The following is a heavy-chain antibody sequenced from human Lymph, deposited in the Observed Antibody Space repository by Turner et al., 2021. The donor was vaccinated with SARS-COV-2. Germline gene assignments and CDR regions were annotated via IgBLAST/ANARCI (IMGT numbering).Heavy chain of an antibody. CDR2: INPSGDST. Sequence: QVQLVQSGAEGRKPGASVKVSCKASGYTFTSYYMHRVRQAPGPGLEWMGIINPSGDSTSYAQKFQGRVTMTRDTSTSTVYRELSSLRSEDTAVYYCARVGPGGFDYWGQGTPVTVSS. D-gene: IGHD2-15*01. J-gene: IGHJ4*02. CDR1: GYTFTSYY. V-gene: IGHV1-46*01. CDR3: ARVGPGGFDY.